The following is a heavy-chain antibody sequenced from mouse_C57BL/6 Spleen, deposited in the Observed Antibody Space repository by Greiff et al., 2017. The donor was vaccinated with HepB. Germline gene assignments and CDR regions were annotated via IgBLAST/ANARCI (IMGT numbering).Heavy chain of an antibody. Sequence: VKLMESGAELVRPGASVTLSCKASGYTFTDYEMHWVKQTPVHGLEWIGAIDPETGGTAYNQKFKGKAILTADKSSSTAYMELRSLTSEDSAVYYCTRDYGSRGAMDYWGQGTSVTVSS. CDR2: IDPETGGT. CDR3: TRDYGSRGAMDY. CDR1: GYTFTDYE. J-gene: IGHJ4*01. V-gene: IGHV1-15*01. D-gene: IGHD1-1*01.